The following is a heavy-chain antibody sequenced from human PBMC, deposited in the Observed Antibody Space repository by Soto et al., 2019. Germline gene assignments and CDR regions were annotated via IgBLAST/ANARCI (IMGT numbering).Heavy chain of an antibody. D-gene: IGHD4-17*01. V-gene: IGHV1-18*01. J-gene: IGHJ5*02. CDR1: GYSFSSYG. Sequence: GASVKGSCKASGYSFSSYGISWGRQAPGQGLEWMGWISAYNGNTNYAQKLQGRVTMTTDTSTSTAYMELRSLRSDDTAVYYCARGDYDNWFDPWGQGTLVTVSS. CDR2: ISAYNGNT. CDR3: ARGDYDNWFDP.